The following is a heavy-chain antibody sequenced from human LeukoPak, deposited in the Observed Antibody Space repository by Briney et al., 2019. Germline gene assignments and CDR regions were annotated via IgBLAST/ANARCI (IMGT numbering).Heavy chain of an antibody. D-gene: IGHD1-14*01. CDR3: AKDTGQG. J-gene: IGHJ4*02. Sequence: GGSLRLSSAASGFTVSSNYMSWVRQAPGKGLEWVSGISWNSGSIGYADSVKGRFTISRDNAKNSLYLQMNSLKAEDTALYYCAKDTGQGWGQGTLVTVSS. V-gene: IGHV3-9*01. CDR2: ISWNSGSI. CDR1: GFTVSSNY.